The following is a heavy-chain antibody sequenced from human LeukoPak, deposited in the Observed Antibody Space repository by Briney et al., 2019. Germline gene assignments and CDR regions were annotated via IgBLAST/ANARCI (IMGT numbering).Heavy chain of an antibody. CDR1: GFTFSDYY. J-gene: IGHJ3*02. V-gene: IGHV3-11*01. CDR3: ARGTAWDIIVLPAALDAFDI. Sequence: GGSLRLSCAASGFTFSDYYMSWIRQAPGKGLEWVSYISTSGSAIYYADSVRGRFTISRDNAKNSLYLLMNSLRAEDTAVYFCARGTAWDIIVLPAALDAFDIWGQGTMVTVSS. CDR2: ISTSGSAI. D-gene: IGHD2-2*01.